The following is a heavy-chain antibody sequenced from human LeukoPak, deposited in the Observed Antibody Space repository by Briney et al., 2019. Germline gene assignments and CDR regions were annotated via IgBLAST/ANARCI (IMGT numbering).Heavy chain of an antibody. CDR3: ARDSERRPLDY. CDR2: ISRSDSTI. J-gene: IGHJ4*02. CDR1: GFTFSSYE. V-gene: IGHV3-48*03. D-gene: IGHD1-14*01. Sequence: GGSLRLSCAASGFTFSSYEMNWARQAPGKGLEWVAHISRSDSTIYYADSVKGRFTISRDDGKNSLYLQMNSLRAEDTAVYYCARDSERRPLDYWGQGTLVTVSS.